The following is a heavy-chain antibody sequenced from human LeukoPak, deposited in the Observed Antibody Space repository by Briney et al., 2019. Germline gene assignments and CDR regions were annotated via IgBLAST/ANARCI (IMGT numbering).Heavy chain of an antibody. CDR2: ISGSGGST. V-gene: IGHV3-23*01. CDR3: AKSPARRMVRGVMSGYFDY. Sequence: PGGSLRLSCAASGFTFSSYAMSWVRQAPGKGLEWVSAISGSGGSTYYADSVKGRFTISRDNSKNTLYLQMNSLRAEDTAIYYCAKSPARRMVRGVMSGYFDYWGQGTLVTVSS. J-gene: IGHJ4*02. CDR1: GFTFSSYA. D-gene: IGHD3-10*01.